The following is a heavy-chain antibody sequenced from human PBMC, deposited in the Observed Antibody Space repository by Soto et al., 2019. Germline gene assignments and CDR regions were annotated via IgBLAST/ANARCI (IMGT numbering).Heavy chain of an antibody. CDR3: ARIGVSSGHESPDFDS. CDR1: GYIFTGYY. Sequence: ASVKVSCTASGYIFTGYYMHWVRQAPGQGLEWMGWINPNSGDTNYTQKFQGWVTMTRDTSISTAYMELRGLRSDDTAVYYCARIGVSSGHESPDFDSWGQGTLVTVSS. J-gene: IGHJ4*02. V-gene: IGHV1-2*04. D-gene: IGHD3-16*01. CDR2: INPNSGDT.